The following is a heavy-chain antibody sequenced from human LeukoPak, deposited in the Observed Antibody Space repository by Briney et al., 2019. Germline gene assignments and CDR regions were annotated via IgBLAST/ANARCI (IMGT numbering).Heavy chain of an antibody. V-gene: IGHV5-51*01. CDR2: IYPGDSET. D-gene: IGHD6-19*01. CDR1: GYSFTSYW. CDR3: ARKGWSSGWQSRNWFDP. Sequence: HGESLKISCKGSGYSFTSYWIGWVRQMPGKGLEWMGIIYPGDSETRYSPSFQGQVTISADKSISTAYLQWSSLKASDTAMYYCARKGWSSGWQSRNWFDPWGQGTLVTVSS. J-gene: IGHJ5*02.